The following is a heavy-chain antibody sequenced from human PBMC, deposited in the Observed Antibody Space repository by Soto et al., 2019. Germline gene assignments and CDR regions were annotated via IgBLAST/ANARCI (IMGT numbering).Heavy chain of an antibody. CDR1: SVSDGW. D-gene: IGHD6-13*01. CDR3: TTSSAAYYYGMDV. Sequence: SVSDGWMNWVRQAPGKGLEWVGRIKSKSDGGTTDYAAPVKGRFTISRDDSKTPQYLQMNSLKTEDTAVYYCTTSSAAYYYGMDVWGQGTTVTVSS. CDR2: IKSKSDGGTT. J-gene: IGHJ6*02. V-gene: IGHV3-15*07.